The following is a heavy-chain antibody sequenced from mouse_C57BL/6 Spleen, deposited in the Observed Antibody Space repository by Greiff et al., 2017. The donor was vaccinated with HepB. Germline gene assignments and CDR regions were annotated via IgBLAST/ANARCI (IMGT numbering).Heavy chain of an antibody. CDR3: ASGGYYAMDY. CDR2: INPYNGGT. Sequence: EVQLQQSGPVLVKPGASVKMSCKASGYTFTDYYMNWVKQSHGKSLEWIGVINPYNGGTSYNQKFKGKATLTVDKSSSTAYMELNSLTSEDSAVYYCASGGYYAMDYWGQGTSVTVSS. CDR1: GYTFTDYY. J-gene: IGHJ4*01. V-gene: IGHV1-19*01.